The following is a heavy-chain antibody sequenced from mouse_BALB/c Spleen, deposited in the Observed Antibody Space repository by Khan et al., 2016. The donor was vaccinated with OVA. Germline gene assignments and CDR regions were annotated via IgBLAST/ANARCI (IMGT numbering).Heavy chain of an antibody. CDR2: ISYSGST. D-gene: IGHD1-2*01. CDR3: ARTARIKY. V-gene: IGHV3-1*02. CDR1: GYSITSGYC. Sequence: EVQLQESGPGLVKPSQSLSLTCTVTGYSITSGYCWNWIRQFPGNKLEWMGYISYSGSTNYNPSLKNRISITRDTSKNQFFQQLNSVTNEDTATYYCARTARIKYWGQGTTLTVSS. J-gene: IGHJ2*01.